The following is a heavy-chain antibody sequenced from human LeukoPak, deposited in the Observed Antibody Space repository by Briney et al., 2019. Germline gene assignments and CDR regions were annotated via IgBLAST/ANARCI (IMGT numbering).Heavy chain of an antibody. D-gene: IGHD6-19*01. CDR1: GFTFSTFG. Sequence: PGGSLRLSCVASGFTFSTFGMHWVRQAPGKGLEWVAFIRYDGGNKYYADSVKGRFTISRDNSKNTLYLQMNSLRPEDTALYYCAKYGSGWTLYFYYYMDVWGKGTTVTVSS. CDR2: IRYDGGNK. CDR3: AKYGSGWTLYFYYYMDV. J-gene: IGHJ6*03. V-gene: IGHV3-30*02.